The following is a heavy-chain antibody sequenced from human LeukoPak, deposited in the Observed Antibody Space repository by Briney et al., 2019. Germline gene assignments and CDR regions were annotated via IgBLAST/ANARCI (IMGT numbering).Heavy chain of an antibody. V-gene: IGHV4-39*07. J-gene: IGHJ4*02. CDR2: IYYSGST. D-gene: IGHD5-18*01. Sequence: PSETLSLTCTVSGGPISSSSYYWGWIRQPPGKGLEWIGSIYYSGSTYYNPSLKSRVTISVDTSKNQFSLKLSSVTAADTAVYYCARQLGPKLFDYWGQGTLVTVSS. CDR1: GGPISSSSYY. CDR3: ARQLGPKLFDY.